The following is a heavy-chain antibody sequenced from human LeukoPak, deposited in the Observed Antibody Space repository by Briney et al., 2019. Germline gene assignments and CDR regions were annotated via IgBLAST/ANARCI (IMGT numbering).Heavy chain of an antibody. CDR2: ISGSGGST. CDR1: GFTFSSYA. Sequence: GGSLRLSCAASGFTFSSYAMSWVRQPPGKGLEWVSSISGSGGSTYYADSVKGRFTISRDNSKNTLYLQMNSLRPEDTAVYYCAKAPHLRPGTSFDYWGQGTLVPVSS. CDR3: AKAPHLRPGTSFDY. D-gene: IGHD4-17*01. V-gene: IGHV3-23*01. J-gene: IGHJ4*02.